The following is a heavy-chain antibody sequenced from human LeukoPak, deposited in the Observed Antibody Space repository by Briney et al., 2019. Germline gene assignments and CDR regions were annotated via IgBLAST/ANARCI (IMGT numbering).Heavy chain of an antibody. J-gene: IGHJ4*01. CDR1: GDSVSSNSVA. D-gene: IGHD4-17*01. CDR2: AYYRSKWYN. Sequence: SQTLSLTCAISGDSVSSNSVAWHSIRQSPSRGLEWLGRAYYRSKWYNDYAVSVKSRITINPDTSKNQFSLQLNSVTPEDTAVYYCAGGLRYGFTYWGHGTLVTVSS. V-gene: IGHV6-1*01. CDR3: AGGLRYGFTY.